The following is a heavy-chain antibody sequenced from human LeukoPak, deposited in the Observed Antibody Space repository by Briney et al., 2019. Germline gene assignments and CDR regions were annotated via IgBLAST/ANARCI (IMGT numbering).Heavy chain of an antibody. CDR1: GFTFSGYA. Sequence: GGSLRLSCAVSGFTFSGYAVSWVRQAPEKGLEWVSSISGSGRSTYYADSVKGRFTISKDNSKSTVFLQMTSLRVDDTAVYFCARCLGLAAYDIWGQGTMVTVSS. V-gene: IGHV3-23*01. D-gene: IGHD7-27*01. CDR2: ISGSGRST. CDR3: ARCLGLAAYDI. J-gene: IGHJ3*02.